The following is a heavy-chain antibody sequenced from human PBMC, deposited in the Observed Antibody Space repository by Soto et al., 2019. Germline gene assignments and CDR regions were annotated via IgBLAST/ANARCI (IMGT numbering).Heavy chain of an antibody. D-gene: IGHD4-17*01. Sequence: QVQLQESGPGLVKPSQTLSLTCTVSGGSISSGGYYWSWIRQHPGKGLEWIGYIYYSGSTYYNPSLKRRVTISVDTSKNQFSRKLSSVTAADTAVYYCAGSPEATVTAFDYWGQGTLVTVSS. V-gene: IGHV4-31*03. CDR3: AGSPEATVTAFDY. CDR2: IYYSGST. J-gene: IGHJ4*02. CDR1: GGSISSGGYY.